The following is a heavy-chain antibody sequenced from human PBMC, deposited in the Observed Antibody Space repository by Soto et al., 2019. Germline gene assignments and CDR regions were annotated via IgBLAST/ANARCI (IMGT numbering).Heavy chain of an antibody. J-gene: IGHJ4*02. CDR1: GFTFSGAW. CDR2: IKRKIDGETT. D-gene: IGHD3-16*01. Sequence: GGSLRLSCVVSGFTFSGAWMTWVRQAPGKGLEWVGRIKRKIDGETTDYAAPVKGRFTISRDDSKSTLYLQMNSLRTEDTAMYPCKIGKGLIEFDYWGQGALVTVSS. CDR3: KIGKGLIEFDY. V-gene: IGHV3-15*01.